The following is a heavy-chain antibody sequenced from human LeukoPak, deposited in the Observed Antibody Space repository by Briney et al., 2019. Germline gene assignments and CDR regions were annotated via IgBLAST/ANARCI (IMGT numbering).Heavy chain of an antibody. CDR1: GGTFSSYA. CDR3: ARDIPPRYDSSGLFDY. Sequence: ASVKVSCKASGGTFSSYAISWVRQAPGQGLEWMGGIIPIFGTANYAQKFQGRVTITTDESTSTAYMELSSLRSEDTAVYYCARDIPPRYDSSGLFDYWGQGTLVTVSS. CDR2: IIPIFGTA. D-gene: IGHD3-22*01. J-gene: IGHJ4*02. V-gene: IGHV1-69*05.